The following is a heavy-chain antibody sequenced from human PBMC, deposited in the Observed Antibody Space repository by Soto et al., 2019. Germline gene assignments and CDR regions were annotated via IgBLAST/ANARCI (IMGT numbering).Heavy chain of an antibody. CDR2: ISGSGGST. CDR1: GFTFSSYA. CDR3: ARLNGGSGSYGRAGYFDY. V-gene: IGHV3-23*01. D-gene: IGHD3-10*01. Sequence: GGSLRLSCAASGFTFSSYAMSWVRQAPGKGLEWVSAISGSGGSTYYANSVKGRFTISRDNSKNTLYLQMNSLRAEDTAVYYCARLNGGSGSYGRAGYFDYWGQGTLVTVSS. J-gene: IGHJ4*02.